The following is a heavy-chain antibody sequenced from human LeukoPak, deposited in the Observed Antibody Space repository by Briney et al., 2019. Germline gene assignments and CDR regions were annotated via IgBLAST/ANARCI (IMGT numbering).Heavy chain of an antibody. J-gene: IGHJ4*02. CDR3: ARVSSMVGATTLDY. CDR2: ISAYNGNT. V-gene: IGHV1-18*01. D-gene: IGHD1-26*01. Sequence: ASVKVSCKASGYAFTSYGISWVRQAPGQGLEWMGWISAYNGNTNYAQKLQGRVTMTTDTSTSTAYMELRSLRSDDTAVYYCARVSSMVGATTLDYWGQGTLVTVSS. CDR1: GYAFTSYG.